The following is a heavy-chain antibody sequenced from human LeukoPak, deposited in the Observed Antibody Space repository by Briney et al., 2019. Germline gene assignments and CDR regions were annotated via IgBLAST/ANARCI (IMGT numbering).Heavy chain of an antibody. D-gene: IGHD3-10*01. CDR1: GGSISSYY. CDR3: GSGSYYFDY. CDR2: IYYSGST. J-gene: IGHJ4*02. V-gene: IGHV4-59*08. Sequence: SETLSLTCTVSGGSISSYYWSWIRQPPGKGLEWIGYIYYSGSTKYNPSLKSRVTISVDTSKNRFSLKLSSVTAADTAVYYCGSGSYYFDYWGQGTLVTVST.